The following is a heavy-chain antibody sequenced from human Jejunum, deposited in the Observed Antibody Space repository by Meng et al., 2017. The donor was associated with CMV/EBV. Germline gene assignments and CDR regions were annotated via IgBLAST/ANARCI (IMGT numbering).Heavy chain of an antibody. CDR3: AREEGYTRPHYFDY. CDR2: IYSDGGTT. J-gene: IGHJ4*02. CDR1: GITFSGYA. V-gene: IGHV3-23*03. Sequence: SGITFSGYAMGWVRQAPGKGLEWVSVIYSDGGTTDYADSVKGRFTISRDNSKNTLYLQMNSLRAEDTAVYYCAREEGYTRPHYFDYWGQGTLVTVSS. D-gene: IGHD6-13*01.